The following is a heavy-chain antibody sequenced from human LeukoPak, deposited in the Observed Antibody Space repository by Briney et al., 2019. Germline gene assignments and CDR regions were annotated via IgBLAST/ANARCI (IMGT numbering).Heavy chain of an antibody. D-gene: IGHD6-13*01. J-gene: IGHJ4*02. CDR2: IYYSGST. CDR1: GGSISSYY. V-gene: IGHV4-59*12. CDR3: ARDSSIAAAGLDY. Sequence: SETLSLTCTVSGGSISSYYWSWIRQPPGKGLEWIGYIYYSGSTNYDPSLKSRVTISVDTSKNQFSLKLSSVTAADTAVYYCARDSSIAAAGLDYWGQGTLVTVSS.